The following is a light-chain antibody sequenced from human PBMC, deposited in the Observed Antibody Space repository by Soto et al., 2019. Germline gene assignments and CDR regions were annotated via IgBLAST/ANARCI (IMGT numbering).Light chain of an antibody. CDR1: QSIGTY. CDR2: GAS. Sequence: ETVLTQSPATLSLSPGERATLSCRASQSIGTYLAWYQQRPGQAPRLLIHGASNRATGIPPRFSGSGSGTDFTLTISSLEPEDFAVYYCQQRINWPPFTFGPGTKVDLK. J-gene: IGKJ3*01. CDR3: QQRINWPPFT. V-gene: IGKV3-11*01.